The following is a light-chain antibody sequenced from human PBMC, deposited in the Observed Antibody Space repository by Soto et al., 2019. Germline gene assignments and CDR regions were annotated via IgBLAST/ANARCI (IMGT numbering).Light chain of an antibody. Sequence: EIVLTQSPATLSLSPGERATLSCRASQSVSSYLAWYQQKPGQAPRLLIYDASNRATGIPARFSGSGSGTDFTLTISSLEPEDLAVYYCQQRRNWPRTFGQGTKLEMK. CDR1: QSVSSY. V-gene: IGKV3-11*01. CDR2: DAS. J-gene: IGKJ2*01. CDR3: QQRRNWPRT.